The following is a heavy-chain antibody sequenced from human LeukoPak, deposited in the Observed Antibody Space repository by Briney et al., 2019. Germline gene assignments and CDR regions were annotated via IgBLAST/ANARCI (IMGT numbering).Heavy chain of an antibody. V-gene: IGHV3-48*04. CDR1: GFTFSRYS. J-gene: IGHJ6*04. Sequence: GGSLRLSCAASGFTFSRYSMNWVRQAPGKGLEWVSYISSSGSTIYYADSVKGRFTISRDNAENSLYLQMNSLRAEDTAVYYCAELGITMIGGVWGKGTTVTISS. D-gene: IGHD3-10*02. CDR3: AELGITMIGGV. CDR2: ISSSGSTI.